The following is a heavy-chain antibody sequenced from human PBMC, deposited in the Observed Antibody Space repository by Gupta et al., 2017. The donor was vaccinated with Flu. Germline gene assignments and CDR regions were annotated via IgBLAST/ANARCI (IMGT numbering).Heavy chain of an antibody. V-gene: IGHV3-15*01. CDR2: IKSKTDGGTT. J-gene: IGHJ4*02. CDR3: TTLDIGVVVAATGGGY. Sequence: RIKSKTDGGTTDYAAPGKGRFTISRDDSKNTLYLQMNSLKTEDTAVYYCTTLDIGVVVAATGGGYWCQGTLVTVSS. D-gene: IGHD2-15*01.